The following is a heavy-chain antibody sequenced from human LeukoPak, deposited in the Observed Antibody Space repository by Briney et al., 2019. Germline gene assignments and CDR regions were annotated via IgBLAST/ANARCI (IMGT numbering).Heavy chain of an antibody. V-gene: IGHV3-7*03. J-gene: IGHJ4*02. Sequence: GGSLRLSCAASGFTFSSYWMSWVRQAPGKGLEWVANIKQDGSEKYYVDSVKGRFTISRGNSKNTLYLQMNSLRAEDTAVYYCARRAGDYSHPYDYWGQGTLVTVSS. CDR1: GFTFSSYW. CDR2: IKQDGSEK. D-gene: IGHD3-22*01. CDR3: ARRAGDYSHPYDY.